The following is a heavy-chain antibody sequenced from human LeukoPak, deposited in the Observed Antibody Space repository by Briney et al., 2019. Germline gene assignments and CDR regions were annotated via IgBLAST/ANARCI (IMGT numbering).Heavy chain of an antibody. CDR2: INHSGST. CDR1: GGSFSGYY. Sequence: SETLPLTCAVYGGSFSGYYWSWIRQPPGKGLEWIGEINHSGSTNYNPSLKSRVTISVDTSKNQFSLKLSSVTAADTAVYYCARGSGPSGESDYWGQGTLVTVSS. V-gene: IGHV4-34*01. CDR3: ARGSGPSGESDY. D-gene: IGHD3-10*01. J-gene: IGHJ4*02.